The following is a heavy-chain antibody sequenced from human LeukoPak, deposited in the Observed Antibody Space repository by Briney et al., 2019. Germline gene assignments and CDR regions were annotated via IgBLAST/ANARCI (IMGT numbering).Heavy chain of an antibody. J-gene: IGHJ3*02. CDR1: GGSISSYY. CDR2: IYYSGST. V-gene: IGHV4-59*01. Sequence: PSQTLSLTCTVSGGSISSYYWSWIRQPPGKGLEWIGYIYYSGSTNYNPSLKSRVTISVDTSKNQFSLKLSSVTAADTAVYYCARLLPSDPGAFDIWGQGTMVTVSS. CDR3: ARLLPSDPGAFDI.